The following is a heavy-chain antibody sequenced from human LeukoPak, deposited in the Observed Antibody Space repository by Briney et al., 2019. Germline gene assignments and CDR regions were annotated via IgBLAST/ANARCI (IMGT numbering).Heavy chain of an antibody. Sequence: PGGTLRLSCAASGFTFSSYGMSWVRQAPGKGLEWVSYISGTTITIHYADSVKGRFTISRDNVKNSLYLQMNSLRAEDTAVYYCARARMDYFDYWGRGTLVTVSS. CDR1: GFTFSSYG. CDR3: ARARMDYFDY. J-gene: IGHJ4*02. D-gene: IGHD2-2*03. V-gene: IGHV3-48*04. CDR2: ISGTTITI.